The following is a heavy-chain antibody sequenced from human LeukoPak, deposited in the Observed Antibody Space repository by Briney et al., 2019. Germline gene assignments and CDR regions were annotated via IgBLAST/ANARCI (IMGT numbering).Heavy chain of an antibody. D-gene: IGHD6-19*01. V-gene: IGHV3-23*01. CDR3: AKAVAGTLDY. Sequence: GGPLRLSCAASGFTFSSYAVSWVRQAPGKGLEWVSAISGSGGSTYYADSVKGRFTISRDNSKNTLYLQMNSLRAEDTAVYYCAKAVAGTLDYWGQGTLVTVSS. J-gene: IGHJ4*02. CDR2: ISGSGGST. CDR1: GFTFSSYA.